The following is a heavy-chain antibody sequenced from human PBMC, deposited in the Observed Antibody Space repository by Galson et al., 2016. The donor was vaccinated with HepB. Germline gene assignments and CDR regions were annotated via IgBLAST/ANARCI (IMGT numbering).Heavy chain of an antibody. CDR2: ISYDGTNK. Sequence: SLRLSCAASGFTFSTYAMQWVRQAPGKGLEWVAVISYDGTNKYYADSVKGRFTISRDNSRNTLYLQMNSLGPDDTVVYYCAGESGSSDSGDAFDIWGQGTMVTVSS. D-gene: IGHD2-15*01. J-gene: IGHJ3*02. CDR1: GFTFSTYA. V-gene: IGHV3-30-3*01. CDR3: AGESGSSDSGDAFDI.